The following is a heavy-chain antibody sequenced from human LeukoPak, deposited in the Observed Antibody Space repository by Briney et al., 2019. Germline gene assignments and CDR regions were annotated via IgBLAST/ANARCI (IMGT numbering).Heavy chain of an antibody. CDR3: ASDNY. V-gene: IGHV4-39*01. Sequence: SETLSLTCTVSGGAISSRSSSYHWGWIRQSPGKGLEWVGSLHYSGDTYYNPSLQSRVTISGDTSKNQFSLNLTSVTAADTALYSCASDNYWGQGTLVTVSS. CDR2: LHYSGDT. J-gene: IGHJ4*02. CDR1: GGAISSRSSSYH. D-gene: IGHD3-9*01.